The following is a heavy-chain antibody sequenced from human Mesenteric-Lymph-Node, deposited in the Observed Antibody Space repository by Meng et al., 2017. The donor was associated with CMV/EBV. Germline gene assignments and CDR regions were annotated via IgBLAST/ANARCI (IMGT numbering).Heavy chain of an antibody. J-gene: IGHJ4*02. CDR3: ARLVPAAID. D-gene: IGHD2-2*01. Sequence: GSLRLSCTVSGGSISSSSYYWGWIRQPPGKGLEWIGSIYYIGSTYYNPSLKSRVTISVDTYKNQFSLKLSSVTAADTAVYYCARLVPAAIDWGQGTLVTVSS. CDR2: IYYIGST. CDR1: GGSISSSSYY. V-gene: IGHV4-39*07.